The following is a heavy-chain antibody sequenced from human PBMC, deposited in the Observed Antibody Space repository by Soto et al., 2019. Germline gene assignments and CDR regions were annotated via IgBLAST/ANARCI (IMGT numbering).Heavy chain of an antibody. Sequence: GGSLRLSCAASGFTFSSYGMHWVRQAPGKGLEWVAVISYDGSNKYYADSVKGRFTISRDNSKNTLYLQMNSLRAEDTAVYYCAKRGYDSSGYYDFDYWGQGTLVTVSS. CDR3: AKRGYDSSGYYDFDY. D-gene: IGHD3-22*01. CDR1: GFTFSSYG. J-gene: IGHJ4*02. V-gene: IGHV3-30*18. CDR2: ISYDGSNK.